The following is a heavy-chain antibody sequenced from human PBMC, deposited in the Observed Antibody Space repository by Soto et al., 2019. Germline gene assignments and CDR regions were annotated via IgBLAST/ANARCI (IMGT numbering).Heavy chain of an antibody. V-gene: IGHV3-74*01. D-gene: IGHD3-10*01. CDR3: ARGWFGPDV. J-gene: IGHJ6*04. Sequence: EVQLVESGGGLVQPGGSLRLSCAASGFTLSGRSMHWVRQAPGKGLVWVSGIDNAGTASTYADSVKGRFTSSRDNAKNMLYLHMNSLSDEDTAVYYCARGWFGPDVWGKGTTVTVSS. CDR2: IDNAGTAS. CDR1: GFTLSGRS.